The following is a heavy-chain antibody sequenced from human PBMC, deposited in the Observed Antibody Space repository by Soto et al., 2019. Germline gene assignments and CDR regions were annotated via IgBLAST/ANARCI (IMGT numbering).Heavy chain of an antibody. CDR1: GFTFSSYA. J-gene: IGHJ4*02. D-gene: IGHD3-10*01. CDR2: TSGSGGST. CDR3: AKSSYGSGSRPFDY. Sequence: GGSLRLSCAASGFTFSSYAMSWVRQAPGKGLEWVSATSGSGGSTYYADSVKGRFTISRDNSKNTLYLQMNSLRADDTAVYYCAKSSYGSGSRPFDYWGQGTLVTVSS. V-gene: IGHV3-23*01.